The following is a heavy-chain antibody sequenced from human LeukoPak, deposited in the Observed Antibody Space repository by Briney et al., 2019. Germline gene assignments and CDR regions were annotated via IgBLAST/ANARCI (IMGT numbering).Heavy chain of an antibody. J-gene: IGHJ4*02. V-gene: IGHV4-34*01. CDR2: INQSGST. Sequence: SETLSLTCAFFGGSFSGYSWSWIRQTPGKGLEWIGEINQSGSTNYNPSLRSRVTMSLATSKDHLSLNLTSVTAADTAVYYCTRRLPFRAGSYLGGLVRAYYFDSWGQGTLVTVSS. CDR3: TRRLPFRAGSYLGGLVRAYYFDS. CDR1: GGSFSGYS. D-gene: IGHD3-10*01.